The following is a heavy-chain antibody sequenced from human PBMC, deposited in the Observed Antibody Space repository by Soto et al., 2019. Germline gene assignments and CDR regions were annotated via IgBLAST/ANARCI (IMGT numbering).Heavy chain of an antibody. CDR1: GGTFSSYA. CDR2: IIPIFGTA. D-gene: IGHD3-22*01. Sequence: SVKVSCKASGGTFSSYAISWVRQAPGQGLEWMGGIIPIFGTANYAQKFQGRVTITADESTSTAYMELSSLRSEDTAVYYCARGSANYYDSSGYYTDFAYWGQGTLVTVSS. V-gene: IGHV1-69*13. J-gene: IGHJ4*02. CDR3: ARGSANYYDSSGYYTDFAY.